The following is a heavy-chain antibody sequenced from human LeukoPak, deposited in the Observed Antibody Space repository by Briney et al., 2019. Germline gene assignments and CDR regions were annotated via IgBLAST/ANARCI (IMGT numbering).Heavy chain of an antibody. CDR3: AKATEMATTPGYYGMDV. J-gene: IGHJ6*02. Sequence: GGSLRLSCAASGFTFNSHSMNWVRQAPGKGLEWVSSISSSGDYIHYADSVKGRFTISRDNAKNSLYLQMNSLSAEDTALYYCAKATEMATTPGYYGMDVWGQGTTVTVSS. CDR1: GFTFNSHS. CDR2: ISSSGDYI. V-gene: IGHV3-21*01. D-gene: IGHD5-24*01.